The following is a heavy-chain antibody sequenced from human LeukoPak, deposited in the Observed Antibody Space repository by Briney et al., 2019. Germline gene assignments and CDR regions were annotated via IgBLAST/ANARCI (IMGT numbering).Heavy chain of an antibody. Sequence: PGRSLRLSCAASGFTFSGYDMHWVRQAPGKGLEWVALIRSDGSDKSYADSVKGRFTISRDNSKNTVFLQMNSLRAEDTAVYYCAKDIAAAGGPCAYWGRGTLVTVSS. CDR3: AKDIAAAGGPCAY. V-gene: IGHV3-33*06. CDR2: IRSDGSDK. CDR1: GFTFSGYD. J-gene: IGHJ4*02. D-gene: IGHD6-13*01.